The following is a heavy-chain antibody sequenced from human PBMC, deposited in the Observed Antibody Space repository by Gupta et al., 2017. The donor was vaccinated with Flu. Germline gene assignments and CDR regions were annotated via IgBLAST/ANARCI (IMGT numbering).Heavy chain of an antibody. D-gene: IGHD2-15*01. CDR1: GYTFPDYG. Sequence: QVLLVPSGAAVKKPGASVNVSCQAHGYTFPDYGILWVLQSPGQGLEWMGWISAYNANTNYAQKGQVRVTMTTDTSTSTAYMELRSLRTDDMSVYYCARDTRYSDYWGQGTLVTVSS. CDR3: ARDTRYSDY. CDR2: ISAYNANT. V-gene: IGHV1-18*03. J-gene: IGHJ4*02.